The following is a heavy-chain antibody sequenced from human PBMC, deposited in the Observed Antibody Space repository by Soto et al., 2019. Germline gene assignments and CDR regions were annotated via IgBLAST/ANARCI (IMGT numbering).Heavy chain of an antibody. D-gene: IGHD6-6*01. Sequence: QVQLVQSGAEVKKPGASVKVSCKASGYTFTSYYMHWVRQAPGQGLEWMGIINPSGGSTSYAQKFQGRVNMTRDTSTSTVYMELSSLSSEDTAVYYCARSWEADRLGFDYGGQGTLVTVSS. CDR1: GYTFTSYY. CDR3: ARSWEADRLGFDY. V-gene: IGHV1-46*01. CDR2: INPSGGST. J-gene: IGHJ4*02.